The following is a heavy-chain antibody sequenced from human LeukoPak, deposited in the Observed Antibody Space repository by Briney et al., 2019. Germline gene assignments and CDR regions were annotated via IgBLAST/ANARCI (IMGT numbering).Heavy chain of an antibody. CDR2: INPNSGGT. J-gene: IGHJ4*02. CDR3: ARGVRADIVVVPAAINRYYFDY. CDR1: GYTFTGYS. D-gene: IGHD2-2*02. Sequence: ASVKVSCKASGYTFTGYSMHWVRQAPGQGLEWMGWINPNSGGTNYAQKFQGRVTMTRDTSISAAYMELSRLRSDDTAVYYCARGVRADIVVVPAAINRYYFDYWGQGTLVTVSS. V-gene: IGHV1-2*02.